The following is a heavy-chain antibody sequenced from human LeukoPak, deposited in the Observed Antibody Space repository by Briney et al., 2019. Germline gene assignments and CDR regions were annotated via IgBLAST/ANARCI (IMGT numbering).Heavy chain of an antibody. Sequence: PSETLSLTCTVSGGSISSGGYYWSWIRQPPGKGLEWIGYIYHSGSTYYNPSLKSRVTISVDRSKNQFSLKLSSVTAADTAVYYCARAGYSKMPLFDYWGQGTLVTVSS. V-gene: IGHV4-30-2*01. CDR1: GGSISSGGYY. D-gene: IGHD2-15*01. J-gene: IGHJ4*02. CDR3: ARAGYSKMPLFDY. CDR2: IYHSGST.